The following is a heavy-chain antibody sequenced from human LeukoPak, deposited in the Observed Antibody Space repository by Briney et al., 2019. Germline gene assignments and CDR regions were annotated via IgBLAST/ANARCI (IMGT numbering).Heavy chain of an antibody. CDR1: GFTFSDYY. D-gene: IGHD3-22*01. CDR2: ISTSGSSI. J-gene: IGHJ4*02. V-gene: IGHV3-11*01. CDR3: ARGGYYYDSSGYGYYFDY. Sequence: GGSLRLSCAASGFTFSDYYMSWIRQAPGKGLEWVSYISTSGSSIYYADSVKGRFTISRDNAKNSLYLQMNSLRAEDTALYYCARGGYYYDSSGYGYYFDYWGQGTLVTVSS.